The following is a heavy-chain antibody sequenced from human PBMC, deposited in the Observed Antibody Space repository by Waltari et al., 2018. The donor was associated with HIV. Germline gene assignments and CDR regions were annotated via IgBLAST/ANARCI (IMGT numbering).Heavy chain of an antibody. J-gene: IGHJ6*02. CDR2: IHPVDSDT. CDR1: GYNFTTYW. D-gene: IGHD2-2*01. CDR3: ARLGYCSSARCPSGYYYSYGMGV. V-gene: IGHV5-51*01. Sequence: EVQLVQSGAEVKKPGEALKISCKGSGYNFTTYWIGWVRQMPGKGLEWMGIIHPVDSDTRYRPAFPGQVTISSDNSMSTAYLQWSSLQASDTAIYYCARLGYCSSARCPSGYYYSYGMGVWGQGTTVTVSS.